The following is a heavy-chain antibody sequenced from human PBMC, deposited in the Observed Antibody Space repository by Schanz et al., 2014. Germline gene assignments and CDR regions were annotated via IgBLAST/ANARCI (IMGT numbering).Heavy chain of an antibody. CDR1: GFTFSRFG. D-gene: IGHD2-15*01. J-gene: IGHJ6*03. CDR2: VWSDGNTK. CDR3: ARDAVALVPEYFMDV. Sequence: VRLVESGGGLVQPGGSLRLSCATSGFTFSRFGMHWVRQAPGKGPEWVALVWSDGNTKYYVDSVKGRFTISRDNSMNTLHLQMDGLRVEDTAVYYCARDAVALVPEYFMDVWGKGTPVTVSS. V-gene: IGHV3-33*01.